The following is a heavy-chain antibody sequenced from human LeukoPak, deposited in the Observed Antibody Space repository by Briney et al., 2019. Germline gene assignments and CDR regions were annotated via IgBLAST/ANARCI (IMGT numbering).Heavy chain of an antibody. J-gene: IGHJ5*02. V-gene: IGHV4-34*01. Sequence: SETLSLTCAVYGGSFSGYYWSWIRQPPGKGLEWIGEINHSGSTNYNPSLKSRVTMSVDTSKNQFSLKLSSVTAADTAVYYCARDRTAMAAANWFDPWGQGTLVTVSS. D-gene: IGHD5-18*01. CDR3: ARDRTAMAAANWFDP. CDR2: INHSGST. CDR1: GGSFSGYY.